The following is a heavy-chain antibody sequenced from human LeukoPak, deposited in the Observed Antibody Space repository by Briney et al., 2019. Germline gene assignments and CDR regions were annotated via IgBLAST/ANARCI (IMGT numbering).Heavy chain of an antibody. Sequence: PGGSLRLSCAASGFTLSSYGMHWVRQAPGKGLEWVAVISYDGSNKYYADSVKGRFTISRDNSKNTLYLQMNSLRAEDTAVYYCAKDLGGDWDGWGQGTPVTVSS. J-gene: IGHJ4*02. V-gene: IGHV3-30*18. CDR1: GFTLSSYG. D-gene: IGHD2-21*02. CDR2: ISYDGSNK. CDR3: AKDLGGDWDG.